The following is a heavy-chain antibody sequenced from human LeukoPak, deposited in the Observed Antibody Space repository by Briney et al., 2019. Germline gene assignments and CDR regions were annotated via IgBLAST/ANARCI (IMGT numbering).Heavy chain of an antibody. V-gene: IGHV4-34*01. CDR1: GGASSADH. CDR3: ARFGEGSSWYYFFGMDV. J-gene: IGHJ6*02. CDR2: INHSGNT. D-gene: IGHD6-13*01. Sequence: SETLSLTCGVFGGASSADHWSWIRQSPGGGLEWIGEINHSGNTNYNPSLKSRVIISVDTSKNQFSLKLTSVTAADTGIYYCARFGEGSSWYYFFGMDVWGQGTTVTVSS.